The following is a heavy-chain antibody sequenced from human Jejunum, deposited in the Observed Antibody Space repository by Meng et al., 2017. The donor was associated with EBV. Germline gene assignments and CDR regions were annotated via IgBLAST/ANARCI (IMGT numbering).Heavy chain of an antibody. CDR2: IYYSGSA. Sequence: QLQLQESRSGLVKPSETLSLTCAVSGGSISSGGYSWPWIRQPPGKGLQWIGYIYYSGSAFYNPSLKSRVTLSVDRSKKQFSLNLSSVTAADTAVYYCTRGAYFDYWGQGTLVTVSS. J-gene: IGHJ4*02. CDR3: TRGAYFDY. CDR1: GGSISSGGYS. V-gene: IGHV4-30-2*01.